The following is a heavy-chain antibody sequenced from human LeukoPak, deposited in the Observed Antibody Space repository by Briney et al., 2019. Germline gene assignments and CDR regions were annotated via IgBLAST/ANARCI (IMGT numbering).Heavy chain of an antibody. D-gene: IGHD1-26*01. J-gene: IGHJ3*02. CDR1: GGSISSGGYY. Sequence: PSETLSLTCTVSGGSISSGGYYWSWIRQHPGKGLEWIGYIYYSGSTYHNPSLKSRVTISVDTSKNQFSLKLSSVTAADTAVYYCARGPARRGAFDIWGQGTMVTVSS. CDR3: ARGPARRGAFDI. V-gene: IGHV4-31*03. CDR2: IYYSGST.